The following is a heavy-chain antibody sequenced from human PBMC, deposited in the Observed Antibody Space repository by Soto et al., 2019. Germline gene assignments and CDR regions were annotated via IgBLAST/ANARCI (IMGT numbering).Heavy chain of an antibody. Sequence: EVQLVESGGGLVQPGGSLRLSCAASGFTFSSYDMHWVRQATGKGLEWVSAIGTAGDPYYPGSVKGRFTISRENAKNSLYLQMNSLRAGDTAVYYCARARRFGEFSYYFDYWGQGTLVTVSS. J-gene: IGHJ4*02. CDR1: GFTFSSYD. V-gene: IGHV3-13*05. CDR2: IGTAGDP. CDR3: ARARRFGEFSYYFDY. D-gene: IGHD3-10*01.